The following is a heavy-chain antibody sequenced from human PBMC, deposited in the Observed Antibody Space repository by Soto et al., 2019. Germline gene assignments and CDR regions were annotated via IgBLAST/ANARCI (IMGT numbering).Heavy chain of an antibody. J-gene: IGHJ5*02. V-gene: IGHV1-69*01. D-gene: IGHD5-18*01. Sequence: QVQLVQSGAEVKKPGSSVKVSCKASGGTFSSYAISWVRQAPGQGLEWMGGIIPIFGTANYAQKFQGRVTITADESTSTAYMELSSLRSEDTAVYSCARDRGGYSYGYLGWFDPWGQGTLVTVSS. CDR2: IIPIFGTA. CDR1: GGTFSSYA. CDR3: ARDRGGYSYGYLGWFDP.